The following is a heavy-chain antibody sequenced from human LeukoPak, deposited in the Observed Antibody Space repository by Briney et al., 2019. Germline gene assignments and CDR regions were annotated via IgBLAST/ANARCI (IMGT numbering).Heavy chain of an antibody. Sequence: GALILSCAASGFTFSDTWMHWVRQVPGKGLVWVSRIRGDGSDARYAESVKGRFTISRDNAKNTLYLQMNSLRDEDTAVYYCARDWFHAIDYWGQGTLVTVSS. CDR2: IRGDGSDA. J-gene: IGHJ4*02. V-gene: IGHV3-74*01. CDR1: GFTFSDTW. D-gene: IGHD2/OR15-2a*01. CDR3: ARDWFHAIDY.